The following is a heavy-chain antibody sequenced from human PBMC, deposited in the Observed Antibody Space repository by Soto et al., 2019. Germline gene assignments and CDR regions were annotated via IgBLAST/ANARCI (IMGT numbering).Heavy chain of an antibody. CDR3: TKDADVYDFAFES. D-gene: IGHD3-3*01. J-gene: IGHJ3*02. Sequence: PGGSLRLSCAASGFTFSSYAMGWVRQGPGKGLEWVAVVSIGGSTHYADSVRGRFTISRDNSKNTLSLQMNSLTAEDTAVYYCTKDADVYDFAFESWGQGTMVTVSS. CDR1: GFTFSSYA. CDR2: VSIGGST. V-gene: IGHV3-23*01.